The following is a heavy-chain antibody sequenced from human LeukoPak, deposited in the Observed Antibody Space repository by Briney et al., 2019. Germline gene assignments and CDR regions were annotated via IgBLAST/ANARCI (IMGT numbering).Heavy chain of an antibody. CDR2: ISSSSSSYI. J-gene: IGHJ4*02. Sequence: PGGSLRLSCAASGFTFSSYSMNWVRQAPGKGLEWVSSISSSSSSYIYYADSVKGRFTISRDNAKNSMYLQMNSLRAEDTAVYYCARNGYYYDSSGYLIYWGQGTLVTVSS. V-gene: IGHV3-21*01. CDR1: GFTFSSYS. CDR3: ARNGYYYDSSGYLIY. D-gene: IGHD3-22*01.